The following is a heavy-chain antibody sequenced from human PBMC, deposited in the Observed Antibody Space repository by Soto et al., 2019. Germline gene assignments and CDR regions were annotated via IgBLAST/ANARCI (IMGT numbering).Heavy chain of an antibody. D-gene: IGHD4-4*01. CDR3: ARHELTTVNSYYYYYYGMDV. Sequence: SETLSLTCTVSGGSISSSSYYWGWIRQPPGKGLEWIGSIYYSGSTYYNPSLKSRVTISVDTSKNQFSLKLSSVTAADTALYYCARHELTTVNSYYYYYYGMDVWGQGTTVT. CDR2: IYYSGST. J-gene: IGHJ6*02. CDR1: GGSISSSSYY. V-gene: IGHV4-39*01.